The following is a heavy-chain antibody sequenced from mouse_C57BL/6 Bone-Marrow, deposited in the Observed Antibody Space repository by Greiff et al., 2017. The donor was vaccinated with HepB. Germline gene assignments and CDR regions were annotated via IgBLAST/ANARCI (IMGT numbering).Heavy chain of an antibody. CDR1: GYTFTSYW. CDR2: INPSSGYT. D-gene: IGHD2-1*01. Sequence: QVQLKESGAELAKPGASVKLSCKASGYTFTSYWMHWVKQRPGQGLEWIGYINPSSGYTKYNQKFKDKATLTSDKSSSTAYMQLSSLTYEDSAVYYCARSPYGNYEDAMDYWGQGTSVTVSS. V-gene: IGHV1-7*01. CDR3: ARSPYGNYEDAMDY. J-gene: IGHJ4*01.